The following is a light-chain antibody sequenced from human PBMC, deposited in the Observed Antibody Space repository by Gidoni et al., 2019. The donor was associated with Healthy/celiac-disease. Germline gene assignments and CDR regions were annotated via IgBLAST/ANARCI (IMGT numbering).Light chain of an antibody. Sequence: DIQMTQSPSSVSASVGDSVTINCRASQGISSLLAWYQQKPGKAPKLLIYAASSLQSGVPSRFSGSGSGTDFTLTISSLQPEDFATYYCQQANSFPWTCGQGTKVEIK. V-gene: IGKV1-12*01. CDR3: QQANSFPWT. CDR1: QGISSL. CDR2: AAS. J-gene: IGKJ1*01.